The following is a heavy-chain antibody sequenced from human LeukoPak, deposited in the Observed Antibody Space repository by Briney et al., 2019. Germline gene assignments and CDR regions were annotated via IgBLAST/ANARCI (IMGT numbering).Heavy chain of an antibody. CDR3: ARENIRDLGVFDY. J-gene: IGHJ4*02. D-gene: IGHD3-16*01. CDR1: GGTFSSYA. V-gene: IGHV1-69*13. CDR2: IIPIFGTA. Sequence: GASVKVSCKASGGTFSSYAISWVRQAPGQGLEWVGEIIPIFGTANYAQKFQGRVTITADESTSTAYMGLSSLRSEDTAVYYCARENIRDLGVFDYWGQGTLVTVSS.